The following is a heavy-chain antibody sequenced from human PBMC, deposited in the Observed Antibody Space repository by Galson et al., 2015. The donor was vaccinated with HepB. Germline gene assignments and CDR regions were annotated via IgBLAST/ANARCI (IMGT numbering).Heavy chain of an antibody. CDR2: IIPNFGTA. J-gene: IGHJ5*02. D-gene: IGHD4-17*01. Sequence: SVKVSCKASGDTFSSYAISWVRQAPGQGLEWMGRIIPNFGTANYAQKFQGRVTITADESTSTAYMELSSLRSEDTAVYYCARVTVTTKDRWFDPWGQGTLVTVSS. V-gene: IGHV1-69*13. CDR1: GDTFSSYA. CDR3: ARVTVTTKDRWFDP.